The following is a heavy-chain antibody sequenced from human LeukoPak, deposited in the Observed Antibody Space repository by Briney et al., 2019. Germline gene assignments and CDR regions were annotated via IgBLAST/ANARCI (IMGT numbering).Heavy chain of an antibody. Sequence: GGSLRLSCAASGFTFSDYYMIWVRQAPGKGLEWVANIKQERGQEYYVDPVQGRFTISKDRAKNSLYPHMHSLRVDDTALYYCASLDTAKQPLANHWAEGPLLSVPS. CDR1: GFTFSDYY. J-gene: IGHJ1*01. CDR2: IKQERGQE. CDR3: ASLDTAKQPLANH. V-gene: IGHV3-7*03. D-gene: IGHD3/OR15-3a*01.